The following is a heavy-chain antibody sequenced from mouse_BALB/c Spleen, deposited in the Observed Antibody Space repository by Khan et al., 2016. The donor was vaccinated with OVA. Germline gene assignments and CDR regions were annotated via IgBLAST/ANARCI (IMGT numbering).Heavy chain of an antibody. J-gene: IGHJ3*01. CDR1: GYSFTGYY. D-gene: IGHD2-12*01. Sequence: EVQLQQSGPDLVKPGASVKMSCKASGYSFTGYYMNWVKQSHGKSLECIGRVNPNTGNTNYNQKFKGKAILSVDTSSSTAYMELRNLTSEDSAVYYCARGYDFFAYWGQGTLVTVSA. V-gene: IGHV1-26*01. CDR3: ARGYDFFAY. CDR2: VNPNTGNT.